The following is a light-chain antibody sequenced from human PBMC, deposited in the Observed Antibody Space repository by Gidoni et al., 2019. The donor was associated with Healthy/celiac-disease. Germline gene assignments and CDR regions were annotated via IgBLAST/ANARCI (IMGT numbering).Light chain of an antibody. CDR2: KAS. J-gene: IGKJ2*01. V-gene: IGKV1-5*03. CDR3: QQYNSYHYT. CDR1: QSISSW. Sequence: DIQMTQYPSTLSASVGDRVTITCRASQSISSWLAWYQQKPGKAPKLLIYKASSLESGVPSRFSGSGSGTEFTLTISSLQPDDFATYYCQQYNSYHYTFGQGTKLEIK.